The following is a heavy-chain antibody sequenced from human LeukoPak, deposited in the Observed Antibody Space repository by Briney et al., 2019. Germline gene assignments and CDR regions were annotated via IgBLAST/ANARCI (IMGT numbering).Heavy chain of an antibody. J-gene: IGHJ6*03. D-gene: IGHD6-13*01. CDR2: LKEDRTAE. V-gene: IGHV3-7*01. Sequence: PGGSLRLSCAASGFDFGSFSMSWVRQAPGKGLEWVANLKEDRTAEEYLDSVKGRFTISRDNSKNTLYLQMNSLRADDTAVYYCARGGYTSSWSLYYYMDVWGKGTTVTVSS. CDR1: GFDFGSFS. CDR3: ARGGYTSSWSLYYYMDV.